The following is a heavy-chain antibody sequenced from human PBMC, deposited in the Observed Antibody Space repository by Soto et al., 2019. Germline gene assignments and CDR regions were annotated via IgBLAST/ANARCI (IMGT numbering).Heavy chain of an antibody. CDR2: IYYSGST. CDR3: AVGTHYFRVDY. CDR1: GGSISSYY. V-gene: IGHV4-59*01. Sequence: QVQLQESGPGLVKPSETLSLTCTVSGGSISSYYWSWIRQPPGKGLEWIGYIYYSGSTNYNPSLKSRVTISVDTSKNQFSLKLSSVTAADTAVYYCAVGTHYFRVDYWGQGTLVTVSS. J-gene: IGHJ4*02. D-gene: IGHD3-10*02.